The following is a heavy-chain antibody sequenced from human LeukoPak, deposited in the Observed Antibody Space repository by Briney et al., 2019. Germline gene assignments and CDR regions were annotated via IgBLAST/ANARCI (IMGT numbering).Heavy chain of an antibody. J-gene: IGHJ4*02. Sequence: GGSLRLSCAASGFTFSSYAMSWVRQAPGKGLEWVSLISGSGGNTYYADSVKGRFTISRDNSKNTLYLQMSSLRAEDTAVYYCARARGYSYGPSDYWGQGTLVTVSS. D-gene: IGHD5-18*01. CDR3: ARARGYSYGPSDY. CDR2: ISGSGGNT. CDR1: GFTFSSYA. V-gene: IGHV3-23*01.